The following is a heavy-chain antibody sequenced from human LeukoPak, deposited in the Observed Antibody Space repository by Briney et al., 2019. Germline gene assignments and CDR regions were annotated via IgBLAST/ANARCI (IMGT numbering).Heavy chain of an antibody. CDR1: GGSISRTNW. CDR2: IYTSGTT. Sequence: SGTLSLTCAVPGGSISRTNWWSWVRQPPGKGLEWIGRIYTSGTTNCNPSLKSRVTISIDTSKNQFSLKLSSVTAADTAVYYCARGLWFGDENPPYFDYWGQGTLVTVSS. J-gene: IGHJ4*02. CDR3: ARGLWFGDENPPYFDY. D-gene: IGHD3-10*01. V-gene: IGHV4-4*02.